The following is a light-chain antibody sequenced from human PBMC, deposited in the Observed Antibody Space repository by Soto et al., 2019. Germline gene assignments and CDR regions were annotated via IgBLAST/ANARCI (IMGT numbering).Light chain of an antibody. Sequence: QTVVTQGPSLTVSPGGTVTLTCASGSGAVTSGYYPSWFQQKPGQTPRTLTYSTSNKHSWTPSRFSGSILGGKAALTLSGVQPEAEAEYSCLLYYGGGHVFGGGTKLTDL. CDR2: STS. V-gene: IGLV7-43*01. CDR3: LLYYGGGHV. CDR1: SGAVTSGYY. J-gene: IGLJ3*02.